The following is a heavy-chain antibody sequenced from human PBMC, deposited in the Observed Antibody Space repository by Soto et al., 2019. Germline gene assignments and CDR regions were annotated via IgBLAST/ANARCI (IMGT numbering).Heavy chain of an antibody. Sequence: QLQLQESGPGLVKPSETLSLTCSVSGGSISSSSYYWGWIRQPPGKGLEWIGSMDYSGTGYYNPSLKSRVIISIDTSKNQFSLKLSSVSAADTAVYFCARASAEKFGHWGQGTLVTVSS. V-gene: IGHV4-39*01. CDR3: ARASAEKFGH. CDR2: MDYSGTG. J-gene: IGHJ4*02. CDR1: GGSISSSSYY.